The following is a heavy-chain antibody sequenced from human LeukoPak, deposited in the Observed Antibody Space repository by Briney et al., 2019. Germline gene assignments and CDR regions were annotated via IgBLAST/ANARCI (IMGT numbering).Heavy chain of an antibody. CDR2: ISSSGSTI. CDR1: GFTFSSYE. J-gene: IGHJ4*02. D-gene: IGHD3-10*01. Sequence: GGSLRLSCAASGFTFSSYEMNWVRQAPGKGLEWVSYISSSGSTIYYADSVKGRFTISRDNAKNSLYLQMNSLRAEDTAVYYCARGRLWFGELSPTFFDYWGQGTLVTVSS. CDR3: ARGRLWFGELSPTFFDY. V-gene: IGHV3-48*03.